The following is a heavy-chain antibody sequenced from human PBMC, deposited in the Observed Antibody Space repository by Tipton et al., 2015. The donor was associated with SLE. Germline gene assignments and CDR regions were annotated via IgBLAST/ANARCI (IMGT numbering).Heavy chain of an antibody. CDR3: ARDEPDGESSGKPGDH. Sequence: PGLVKPSQTLSLTCAISGDSVSSNSAAWNWIRQSPSRGLEWLGRTCYRSKWYNDYALSVKSRITINPDTSKNQFSLQLNSVTPEDTAVYYCARDEPDGESSGKPGDHWGQGTLVTVSS. J-gene: IGHJ4*02. D-gene: IGHD3-22*01. CDR1: GDSVSSNSAA. V-gene: IGHV6-1*01. CDR2: TCYRSKWYN.